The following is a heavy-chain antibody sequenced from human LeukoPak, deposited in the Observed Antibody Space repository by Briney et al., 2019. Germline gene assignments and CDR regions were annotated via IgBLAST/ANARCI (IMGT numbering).Heavy chain of an antibody. CDR1: GGSFSGFY. J-gene: IGHJ1*01. CDR2: INHSGST. Sequence: SETQSLTCAVFGGSFSGFYWSWIRQPPGRGLEWIGEINHSGSTNYNPSLKSRLTISVDTSKNQFSLKLSSVTAADTAVYYCARDNYDILTGYAQHWGQGTLVTVSS. D-gene: IGHD3-9*01. CDR3: ARDNYDILTGYAQH. V-gene: IGHV4-34*01.